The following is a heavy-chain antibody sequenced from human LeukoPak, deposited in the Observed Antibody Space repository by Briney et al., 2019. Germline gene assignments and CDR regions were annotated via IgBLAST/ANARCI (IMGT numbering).Heavy chain of an antibody. CDR3: AKVPYYYDSSAYF. Sequence: PGRSLRLSCAASGFTFSSYAMHWVRQAPGKGLEWVAVISYDGSNKYYADSVKGRFTISRDNSKNTLYLQMNSLRAEDTAVYYCAKVPYYYDSSAYFWGQGTLVTVSS. D-gene: IGHD3-22*01. CDR1: GFTFSSYA. CDR2: ISYDGSNK. J-gene: IGHJ4*02. V-gene: IGHV3-30-3*01.